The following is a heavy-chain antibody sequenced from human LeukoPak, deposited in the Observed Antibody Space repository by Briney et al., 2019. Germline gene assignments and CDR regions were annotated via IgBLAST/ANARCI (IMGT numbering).Heavy chain of an antibody. J-gene: IGHJ3*02. D-gene: IGHD1-26*01. CDR3: ARHGSSGRAFDI. CDR2: IHDTGDT. CDR1: GAPISSYY. Sequence: PSETLSLTCTVSGAPISSYYWSWIRQPPGKGLEWIGYIHDTGDTNYNPSLRSRVTISADTSKNQLSLKLTSVTAADTAVYYCARHGSSGRAFDIWGQGTMVTVSS. V-gene: IGHV4-59*08.